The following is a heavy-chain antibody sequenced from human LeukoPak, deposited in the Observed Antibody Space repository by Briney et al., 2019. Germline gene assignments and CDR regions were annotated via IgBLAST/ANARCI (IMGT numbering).Heavy chain of an antibody. D-gene: IGHD3-22*01. CDR1: GGTFSSYA. CDR3: ARVLRYYYDSSGYYYD. V-gene: IGHV1-69*05. Sequence: SVKVSCKASGGTFSSYAISWVRQAPGQGLEWMGGIIPIFGTANYAQKFQGRVTITTDESTSTAYMELSSLRSEDTAVYYCARVLRYYYDSSGYYYDWGQGTLVTVSS. J-gene: IGHJ4*02. CDR2: IIPIFGTA.